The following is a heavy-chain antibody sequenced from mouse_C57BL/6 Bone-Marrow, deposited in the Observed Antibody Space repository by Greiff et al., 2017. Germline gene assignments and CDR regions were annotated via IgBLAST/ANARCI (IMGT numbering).Heavy chain of an antibody. V-gene: IGHV5-6*01. CDR1: GFTFSSYG. CDR2: ISSGGSYT. J-gene: IGHJ4*01. CDR3: ARQDYGSSLYYAMDY. Sequence: EVMLVVSGGDLVKPGGSLKLSCAASGFTFSSYGMSWVRQTPDKRLEWVATISSGGSYTYYPDSVKGRFTISRDNAKNTLYLQMSSLKSEDTAMYYCARQDYGSSLYYAMDYWGQGTSVTVSS. D-gene: IGHD1-1*01.